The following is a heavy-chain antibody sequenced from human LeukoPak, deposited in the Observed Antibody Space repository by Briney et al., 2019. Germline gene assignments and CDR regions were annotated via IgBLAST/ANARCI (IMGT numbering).Heavy chain of an antibody. V-gene: IGHV4-39*07. CDR1: GGSISTSNYY. J-gene: IGHJ4*02. CDR2: IFYSGST. D-gene: IGHD5-18*01. CDR3: ARDPTALATVDY. Sequence: SETLSLTCTVSGGSISTSNYYWGWVRQPPGKGLEWIGNIFYSGSTYYTPSLKSRVTISLGTSRHQFSLKLSSVTAADTAVYYCARDPTALATVDYWGQGTLVTVSS.